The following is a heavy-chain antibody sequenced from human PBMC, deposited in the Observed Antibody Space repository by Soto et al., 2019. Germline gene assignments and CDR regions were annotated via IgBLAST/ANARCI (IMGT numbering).Heavy chain of an antibody. CDR2: ISDYGRV. CDR1: RFTFRNYW. V-gene: IGHV3-74*01. J-gene: IGHJ4*02. Sequence: XGSLRLSCAAARFTFRNYWMHWVRQAPGKGLVWVSRISDYGRVNYADSVEGRFTISRDDAKSELYLQMSSLRLEDTAVYYCARGGVEPFDYWGQGALVTVSS. CDR3: ARGGVEPFDY. D-gene: IGHD3-3*01.